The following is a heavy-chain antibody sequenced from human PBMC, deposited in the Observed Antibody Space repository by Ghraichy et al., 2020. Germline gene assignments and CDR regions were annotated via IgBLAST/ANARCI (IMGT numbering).Heavy chain of an antibody. Sequence: SQTLSLTCTVSGGSISSGDYYWSWIRQPPGKGLEWIGYIYYSGSTYYNPSLKSRVTISVDTSKNQFSLKLSSVTAADTAVYYCAREVRAWGSYRIDYWGQGTLVTVSS. CDR2: IYYSGST. CDR3: AREVRAWGSYRIDY. CDR1: GGSISSGDYY. D-gene: IGHD3-16*02. J-gene: IGHJ4*02. V-gene: IGHV4-30-4*01.